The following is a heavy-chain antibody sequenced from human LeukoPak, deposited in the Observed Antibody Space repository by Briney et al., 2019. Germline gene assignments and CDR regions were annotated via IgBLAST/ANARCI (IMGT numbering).Heavy chain of an antibody. J-gene: IGHJ3*02. CDR2: IWDDGSNK. Sequence: PGGSLRLSCAASGFSFSSYGMHWVRQAPGKGLEWVAVIWDDGSNKYYADSVKGRFTISRDNSKDTLYLQMNSLRAEDTAVYYCARDYESDAFDIWGQGTMVTVSS. CDR3: ARDYESDAFDI. D-gene: IGHD3-16*01. CDR1: GFSFSSYG. V-gene: IGHV3-33*01.